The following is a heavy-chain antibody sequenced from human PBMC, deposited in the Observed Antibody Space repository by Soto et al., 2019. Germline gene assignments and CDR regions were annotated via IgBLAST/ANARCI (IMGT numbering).Heavy chain of an antibody. Sequence: PGGSLRLSCAASGFTFSSYAMSWVRQAPGKGLEWVSAISGSGGSTYYADSVKGRFTISRDNSKNTLYLQMNSLRAEDTAVYYYAKDGAVTTKSRHNWFDPWGQGTLVSVSS. J-gene: IGHJ5*02. V-gene: IGHV3-23*01. CDR2: ISGSGGST. CDR1: GFTFSSYA. CDR3: AKDGAVTTKSRHNWFDP. D-gene: IGHD4-17*01.